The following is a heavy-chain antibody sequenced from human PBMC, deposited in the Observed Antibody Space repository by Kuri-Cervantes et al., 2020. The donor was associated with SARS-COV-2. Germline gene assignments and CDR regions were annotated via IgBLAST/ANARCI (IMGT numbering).Heavy chain of an antibody. V-gene: IGHV4-39*07. D-gene: IGHD6-19*01. CDR1: GGSMSSSSYY. J-gene: IGHJ1*01. CDR3: AREGSGWYRYFQH. CDR2: IYHSGST. Sequence: SETLSLTCTVSGGSMSSSSYYWGWIRQPPGKGLEWIGSIYHSGSTYYNPSLKSRVTISVDTPKNQFSLKLSSVTAADTAVYYCAREGSGWYRYFQHWGQGTLVTVSS.